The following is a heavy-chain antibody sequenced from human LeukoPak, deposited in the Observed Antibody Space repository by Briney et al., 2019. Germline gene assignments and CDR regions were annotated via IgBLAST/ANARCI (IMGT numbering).Heavy chain of an antibody. CDR2: IFYLGSA. V-gene: IGHV4-39*07. Sequence: KSSETLSLTCTAPGGSISSSNYYWGWIRQPPGKGLEWIGSIFYLGSAYYNPSLNRRVTISIDTSKNHFSLKLNSVTAADTAVYYCARAKRPHWGSFDYWGQGILVTVSS. CDR1: GGSISSSNYY. CDR3: ARAKRPHWGSFDY. J-gene: IGHJ4*02. D-gene: IGHD3-16*01.